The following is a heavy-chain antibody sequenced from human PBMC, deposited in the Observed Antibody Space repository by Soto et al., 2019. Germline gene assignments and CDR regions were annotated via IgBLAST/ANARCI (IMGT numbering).Heavy chain of an antibody. CDR1: GYTFTGYY. J-gene: IGHJ4*02. Sequence: GASVKVSCKASGYTFTGYYMHWVRQAPGQGLEWMGWINPNSGGTNYAQKFQGWVTMTRDTSISTAYMELSRLRSDDTAVYYCARGPQKLRYFVWLLEERIYYFYFWGQRTLVTVSS. CDR2: INPNSGGT. CDR3: ARGPQKLRYFVWLLEERIYYFYF. D-gene: IGHD3-9*01. V-gene: IGHV1-2*04.